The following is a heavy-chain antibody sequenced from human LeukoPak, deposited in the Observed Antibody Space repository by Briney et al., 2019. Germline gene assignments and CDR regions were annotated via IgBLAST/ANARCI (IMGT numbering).Heavy chain of an antibody. V-gene: IGHV5-51*01. Sequence: GESLKISCKGSGYSFTSYWIGWVRQMPGKGLEWMGIIYPGDSDTRYSPSFQGQVTISADKSISTAYLQWSSLKASDTAMYYCARHGGYCSSTSCFNTRFDPWGQGILVTVSS. D-gene: IGHD2-2*01. CDR2: IYPGDSDT. J-gene: IGHJ5*02. CDR3: ARHGGYCSSTSCFNTRFDP. CDR1: GYSFTSYW.